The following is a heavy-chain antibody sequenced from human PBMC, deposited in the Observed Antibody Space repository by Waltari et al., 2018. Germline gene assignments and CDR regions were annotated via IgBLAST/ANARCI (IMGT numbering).Heavy chain of an antibody. D-gene: IGHD3-3*01. CDR3: ASTVTIFGAEFDY. CDR1: GGSISSGGYY. Sequence: QVQLQESGPGLVKPSQTLSLTCTVSGGSISSGGYYWRWIRQHPGKGLEWIGYIYYSGSTYYNPSLKSRVTISVDTSKNQFSLKLSSVTAADTAVYYCASTVTIFGAEFDYWGQGTLVTVSS. CDR2: IYYSGST. V-gene: IGHV4-31*03. J-gene: IGHJ4*02.